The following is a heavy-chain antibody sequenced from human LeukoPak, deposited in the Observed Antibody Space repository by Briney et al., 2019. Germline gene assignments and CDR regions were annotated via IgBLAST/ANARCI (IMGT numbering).Heavy chain of an antibody. V-gene: IGHV4-39*01. J-gene: IGHJ4*02. Sequence: SETLSLTCTVSGGSISSNNYFWGWIRQPPGKGLEWIGSIYYSGSTYYNPSLKSRVTISVDTSKNQFSLKLSSVTAADTAVYYCASPVVVAAPFVLWGQGTLVTVSS. CDR1: GGSISSNNYF. CDR2: IYYSGST. D-gene: IGHD2-15*01. CDR3: ASPVVVAAPFVL.